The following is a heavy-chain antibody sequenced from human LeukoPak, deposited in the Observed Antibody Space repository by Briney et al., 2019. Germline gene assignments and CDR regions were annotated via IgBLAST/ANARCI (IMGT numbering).Heavy chain of an antibody. CDR3: AKESYSGSYWYDY. D-gene: IGHD1-26*01. V-gene: IGHV3-23*01. CDR1: GFTFSSYA. Sequence: LPGGSLRLSCAASGFTFSSYAMSWVRQAPGKGLEWVSAISGSGGSTYYADSVKGRFTISRDNSENTLYLQMNSLRAEDTAVYYCAKESYSGSYWYDYWGQGTLVTVSS. J-gene: IGHJ4*02. CDR2: ISGSGGST.